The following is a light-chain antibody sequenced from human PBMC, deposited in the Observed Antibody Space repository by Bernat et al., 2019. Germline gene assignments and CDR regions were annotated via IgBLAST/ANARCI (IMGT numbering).Light chain of an antibody. CDR1: QGISSY. J-gene: IGKJ4*01. CDR2: AAS. Sequence: AIRMTQSPSSFSASTGDRVTITCRASQGISSYSAWYQQKPGKAPKLLIYAASTLQTGVPSRFSGSGYGTDFTLIISCLQSEDVAIYFCQQYYSYPLTFGGGTKVKIK. CDR3: QQYYSYPLT. V-gene: IGKV1-8*01.